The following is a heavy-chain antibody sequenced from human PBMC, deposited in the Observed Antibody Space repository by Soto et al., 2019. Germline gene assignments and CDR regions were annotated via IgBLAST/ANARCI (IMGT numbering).Heavy chain of an antibody. CDR1: GGSISSYY. V-gene: IGHV4-59*08. J-gene: IGHJ4*02. CDR2: IYYSGST. D-gene: IGHD4-17*01. Sequence: SETLSLTCTVSGGSISSYYWSWIRQPPGKGLEWIGYIYYSGSTNYNPSLKSRVTISVDTSKNQFSLKLSSVTAADTAVYYCARRYGDCFDYWGQGTLVTGSS. CDR3: ARRYGDCFDY.